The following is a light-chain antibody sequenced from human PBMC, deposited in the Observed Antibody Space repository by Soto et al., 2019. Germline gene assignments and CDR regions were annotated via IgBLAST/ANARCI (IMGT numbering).Light chain of an antibody. CDR2: GAS. Sequence: EIVVTQSPATLSVSPGERATLSSRASQSIRSNLAWYQQTPGQAPRLLIYGASTRATGIPARFSGSGPGTEFTLTISSLQSEDFAVYYCQQHDNGWAFGQGTKVDIK. CDR1: QSIRSN. V-gene: IGKV3-15*01. J-gene: IGKJ1*01. CDR3: QQHDNGWA.